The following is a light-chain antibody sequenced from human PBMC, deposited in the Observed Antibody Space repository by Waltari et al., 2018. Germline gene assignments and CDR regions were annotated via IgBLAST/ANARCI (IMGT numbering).Light chain of an antibody. Sequence: EIVLTQSPGTLSLSPGERATLSCRASQSVSRYLPWYQQKPGQAPRLLIYEASRRATGIPDRFSGSGSGTDFTLTISRLEPEDFAVYYCQKYGTLPATFGQGTKVEIK. CDR1: QSVSRY. J-gene: IGKJ1*01. CDR3: QKYGTLPAT. V-gene: IGKV3-20*01. CDR2: EAS.